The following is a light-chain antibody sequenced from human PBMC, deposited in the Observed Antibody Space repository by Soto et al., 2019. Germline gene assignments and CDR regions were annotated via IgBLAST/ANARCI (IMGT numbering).Light chain of an antibody. CDR2: GAS. V-gene: IGKV3-20*01. CDR3: QQYGSSPT. Sequence: EIEMTQSPATLSVSPGERATLSCRASQSVSSNLAWYQQKPGQAPRLLIYGASSRATGIPDRFSGSGSGTDFTLTISRLEPEDFAVYYCQQYGSSPTFGQGTKVDIK. CDR1: QSVSSN. J-gene: IGKJ1*01.